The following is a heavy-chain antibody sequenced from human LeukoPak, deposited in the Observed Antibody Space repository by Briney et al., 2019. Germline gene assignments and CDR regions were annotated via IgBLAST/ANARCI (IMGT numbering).Heavy chain of an antibody. D-gene: IGHD3-22*01. V-gene: IGHV3-30*02. J-gene: IGHJ3*02. CDR2: IRYDGSK. CDR1: GFTLSSYG. CDR3: AKVLLYDSSTNAFDI. Sequence: GGSLRLSCAASGFTLSSYGMHWVRQAPGKGLGWVAFIRYDGSKYYADSVKGRFTISRDNSKNTLYLQMNSLRAEDTAVYYCAKVLLYDSSTNAFDIWGQGTMVTVSS.